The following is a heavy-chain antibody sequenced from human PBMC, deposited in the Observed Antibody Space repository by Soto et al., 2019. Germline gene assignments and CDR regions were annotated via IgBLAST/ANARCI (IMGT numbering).Heavy chain of an antibody. D-gene: IGHD2-21*02. CDR3: AKTGASCGGDCYSVAFDI. CDR2: ISGSGGST. Sequence: GGSLRLSCAASGFTFSSYAMSWVRQAPGKGLGWVSAISGSGGSTYYADSVKGRFTISRDNSKNTLCLQMNSLRAEDTAVYYCAKTGASCGGDCYSVAFDIWGQGTMVTVSS. V-gene: IGHV3-23*01. CDR1: GFTFSSYA. J-gene: IGHJ3*02.